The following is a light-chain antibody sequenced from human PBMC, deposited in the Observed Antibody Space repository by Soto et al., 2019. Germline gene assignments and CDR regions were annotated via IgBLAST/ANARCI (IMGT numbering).Light chain of an antibody. J-gene: IGKJ1*01. V-gene: IGKV3-20*01. Sequence: EIVLTQSRGTLSLSPGERATLSCRASQSVSSSYLAWYQQKPGQAPRLLIYGASSRATGIPDRFSGSGSGTEFTLTISRLEPEDFAVYYCQQYGSSPRTFGQGTKVDIK. CDR2: GAS. CDR1: QSVSSSY. CDR3: QQYGSSPRT.